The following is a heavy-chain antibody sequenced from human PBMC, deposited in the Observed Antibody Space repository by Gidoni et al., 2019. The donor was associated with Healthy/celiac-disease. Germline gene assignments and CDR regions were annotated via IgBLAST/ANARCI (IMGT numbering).Heavy chain of an antibody. CDR1: GGTFSSYA. J-gene: IGHJ4*02. CDR3: ARVTGYSSSWLSGAYDY. Sequence: QVQLVQSGAEVKKPGSSVKVSCKASGGTFSSYAISWVRQTPGQGLEWMGGIIPIFGTANYAQKFQGRVTITADESTSTAYMELSSLRSEDTAVYYCARVTGYSSSWLSGAYDYWGQGTLVTVSS. V-gene: IGHV1-69*01. CDR2: IIPIFGTA. D-gene: IGHD6-13*01.